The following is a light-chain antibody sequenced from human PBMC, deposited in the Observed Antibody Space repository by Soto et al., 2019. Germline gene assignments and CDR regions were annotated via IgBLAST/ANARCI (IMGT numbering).Light chain of an antibody. V-gene: IGLV2-8*01. CDR1: SSDVGGYNY. CDR2: EVS. Sequence: QSALTQPPSASGSPGQSVTISCTGTSSDVGGYNYVSWYQQHPGKAPKLMIYEVSKRPSGVPDRFSGSKSGNTASLTVSGLQAEDEADYYCSSYAGSNNRAVFGRGTKLTVL. CDR3: SSYAGSNNRAV. J-gene: IGLJ2*01.